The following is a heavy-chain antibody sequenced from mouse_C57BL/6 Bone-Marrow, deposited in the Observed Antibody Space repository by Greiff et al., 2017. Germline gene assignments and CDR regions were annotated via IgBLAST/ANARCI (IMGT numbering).Heavy chain of an antibody. V-gene: IGHV14-4*01. CDR1: GFNIKDDY. CDR2: IDPENGDT. Sequence: EVQLQESGAELVRPGASVKLSCTASGFNIKDDYMHWVKQRPEQGLEWIGWIDPENGDTEYASKFQGKATITADPSSNPASLQLRSLASEDSAVYYCTTRGYEAYWGQGTLVTVAA. D-gene: IGHD2-2*01. J-gene: IGHJ3*01. CDR3: TTRGYEAY.